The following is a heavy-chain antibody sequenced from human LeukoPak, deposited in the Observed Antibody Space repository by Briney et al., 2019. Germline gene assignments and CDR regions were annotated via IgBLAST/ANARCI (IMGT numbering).Heavy chain of an antibody. D-gene: IGHD6-19*01. CDR2: MNPNSGNT. CDR3: ARGTSSSGWNYDAFDI. J-gene: IGHJ3*02. CDR1: GYTFTSYD. Sequence: ASVKVSCKASGYTFTSYDINWVRQATGQGLEWMGWMNPNSGNTGYAQKFQGRVTMTRNTSISTAYMELSSLRSEDTAVYYCARGTSSSGWNYDAFDIWGQGTMVTVSS. V-gene: IGHV1-8*01.